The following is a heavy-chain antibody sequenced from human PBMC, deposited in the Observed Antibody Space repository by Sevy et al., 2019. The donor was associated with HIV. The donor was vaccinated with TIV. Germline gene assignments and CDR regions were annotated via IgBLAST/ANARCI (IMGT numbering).Heavy chain of an antibody. V-gene: IGHV4-39*01. CDR2: IYYSGST. CDR1: GGSISSSSYY. Sequence: SETLSLTCTVSGGSISSSSYYWGWIRQPPGKGLEWIGSIYYSGSTYYNPSLKSRVTISVDTSKNQFSLKLSSVTAADTAVYYCASQSYDILTGYYIFDYWGQGTLVTVSS. D-gene: IGHD3-9*01. CDR3: ASQSYDILTGYYIFDY. J-gene: IGHJ4*02.